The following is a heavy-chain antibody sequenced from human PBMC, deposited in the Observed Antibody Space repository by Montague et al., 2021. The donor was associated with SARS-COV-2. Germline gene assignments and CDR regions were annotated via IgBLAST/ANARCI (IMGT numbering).Heavy chain of an antibody. J-gene: IGHJ3*02. V-gene: IGHV4-39*01. D-gene: IGHD3-22*01. CDR3: ARFPTSYYYDSKAAPATPDAFDI. CDR2: IYYSGNT. Sequence: SETLSLTCTVSGGSISSSSYYWGWIRQPPGKGLEWIGSIYYSGNTYYNPSLKIRVTISVDTSKNQFSLKLSSVTAADTAVYYCARFPTSYYYDSKAAPATPDAFDIWGQGTMVIVSS. CDR1: GGSISSSSYY.